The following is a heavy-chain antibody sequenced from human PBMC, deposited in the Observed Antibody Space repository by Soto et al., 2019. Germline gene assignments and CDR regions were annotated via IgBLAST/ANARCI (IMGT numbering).Heavy chain of an antibody. V-gene: IGHV4-39*01. D-gene: IGHD3-9*01. Sequence: ASETLSLTCTVSGGSISSSSYFWGWIRQPPGKGLEWIGSIYYSGGTYYTPSLKSRFTISLDTSKTQFSLKLSSVTAADTAVYYFASVNILIGYYLDHWGQGTLVTVSS. CDR2: IYYSGGT. J-gene: IGHJ4*02. CDR3: ASVNILIGYYLDH. CDR1: GGSISSSSYF.